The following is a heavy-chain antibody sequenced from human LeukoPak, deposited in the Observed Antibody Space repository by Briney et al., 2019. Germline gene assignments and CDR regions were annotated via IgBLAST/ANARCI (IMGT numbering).Heavy chain of an antibody. V-gene: IGHV3-33*01. Sequence: GGSLRLSCAASGFPFSSYGMHWVRQAPGKGLEWVARLVYDARSDYANSVKARFSISRDDSKNTLFLDMSNLRVEDTALYYCARDLSAAFDIWGQGVLVTVSS. J-gene: IGHJ4*02. CDR3: ARDLSAAFDI. D-gene: IGHD6-25*01. CDR2: LVYDARS. CDR1: GFPFSSYG.